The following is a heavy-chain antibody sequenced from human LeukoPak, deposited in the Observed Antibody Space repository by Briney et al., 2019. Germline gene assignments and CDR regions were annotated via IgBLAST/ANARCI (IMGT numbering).Heavy chain of an antibody. V-gene: IGHV4-38-2*01. CDR3: ARAGFGTAYNRFYYYMDV. CDR1: NYPITSDYY. Sequence: SETLSLTCEVSNYPITSDYYWVWIRQPPGQGLEWIGQIFHSGIAHYNPSLKSRVTMSVDTSRSQFSVNLNAVTAADTAVYYCARAGFGTAYNRFYYYMDVWGKGTTVTVSS. J-gene: IGHJ6*03. CDR2: IFHSGIA. D-gene: IGHD3-16*01.